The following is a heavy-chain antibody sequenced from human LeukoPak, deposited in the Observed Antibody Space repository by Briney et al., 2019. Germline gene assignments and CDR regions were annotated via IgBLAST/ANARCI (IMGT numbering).Heavy chain of an antibody. CDR3: AKVLRWVRGVPFDY. D-gene: IGHD3-10*01. Sequence: GGSLRLSCAASGFIFSSYGMHWVRQAPGKGLEWVAFIHYDGTEKYYGDSVKGRFTISRDNSKNTLYLQMNSLRAEDTAVCYCAKVLRWVRGVPFDYWGQGTLVTVSS. CDR1: GFIFSSYG. V-gene: IGHV3-30*02. CDR2: IHYDGTEK. J-gene: IGHJ4*02.